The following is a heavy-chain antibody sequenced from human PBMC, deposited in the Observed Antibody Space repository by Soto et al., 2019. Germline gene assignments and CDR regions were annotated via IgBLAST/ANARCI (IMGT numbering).Heavy chain of an antibody. D-gene: IGHD1-1*01. CDR2: IWYGGGSK. V-gene: IGHV3-33*01. J-gene: IGHJ6*02. CDR3: ATDGIQPEGRPSYGKDV. Sequence: QMQLVESGGGVVQPGKSLRLSCIASGFTFSNYGMHWVRQAPGKGLEWVAVIWYGGGSKFYADSVKGRFTISRDNSKNTLYLQMTSLRADDTAVYYCATDGIQPEGRPSYGKDVWGQGTTVIVSS. CDR1: GFTFSNYG.